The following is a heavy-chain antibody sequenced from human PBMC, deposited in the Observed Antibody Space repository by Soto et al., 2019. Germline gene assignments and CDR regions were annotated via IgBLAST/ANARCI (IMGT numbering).Heavy chain of an antibody. CDR1: GGTFSSYT. CDR3: ARGNHRWLQLWYFDL. Sequence: QVQLVQSGAEVKKPGSSVTVSCKASGGTFSSYTISWVRQAPGQGLEWMGGIIHIFGTANYAQKFQGRVTITADESTSTAYMELSSLRSEDTAVYYCARGNHRWLQLWYFDLWGRGTMVTVCS. D-gene: IGHD5-12*01. CDR2: IIHIFGTA. V-gene: IGHV1-69*12. J-gene: IGHJ2*01.